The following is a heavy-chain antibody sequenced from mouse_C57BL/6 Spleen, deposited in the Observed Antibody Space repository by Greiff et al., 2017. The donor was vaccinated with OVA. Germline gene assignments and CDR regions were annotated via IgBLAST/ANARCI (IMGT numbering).Heavy chain of an antibody. V-gene: IGHV1-22*01. CDR2: INPNNGGT. CDR1: GYTFTDYN. CDR3: AREGITTVPFAY. Sequence: EVKLQESGPELVKPGASVKMSCKASGYTFTDYNMHWVKQSHGKSLEWIGYINPNNGGTSYNQKFKGKATLTVNKSSSTAYMELRSLTSEDSAVYYCAREGITTVPFAYWGQGTLVTVSA. J-gene: IGHJ3*01. D-gene: IGHD1-1*01.